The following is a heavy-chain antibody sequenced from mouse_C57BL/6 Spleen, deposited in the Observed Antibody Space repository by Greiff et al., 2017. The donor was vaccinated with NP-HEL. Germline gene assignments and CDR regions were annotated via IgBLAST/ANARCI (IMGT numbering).Heavy chain of an antibody. J-gene: IGHJ1*03. V-gene: IGHV5-4*03. CDR3: ARVGTTVVAPYWYFDV. CDR2: ISDGGSYT. Sequence: EVMLVESGGGLVKPGGSLKLSCAASGFTFSSYAMSWVRQTPEKRLEWVATISDGGSYTYYPDNVKGRFTISRDNAKNNLYLQMSHLKSEDTAMYYCARVGTTVVAPYWYFDVWGTGTTVTVSS. CDR1: GFTFSSYA. D-gene: IGHD1-1*01.